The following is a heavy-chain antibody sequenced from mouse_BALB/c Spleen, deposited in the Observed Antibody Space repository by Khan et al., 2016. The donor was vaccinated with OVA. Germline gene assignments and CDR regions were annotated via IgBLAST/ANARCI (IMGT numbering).Heavy chain of an antibody. CDR2: ISYDGSN. Sequence: EVQLQESGPGLVKPSQSLSLTCSVTGYSITSGYYWNWIRQFPGNKLEWMGYISYDGSNNYNPSLKNRISITRDTSKNQFFLKLTSVTTEYTATYYCARDGDYYWYFDVWGAGTTVTVSS. CDR1: GYSITSGYY. CDR3: ARDGDYYWYFDV. J-gene: IGHJ1*01. V-gene: IGHV3-6*02. D-gene: IGHD2-13*01.